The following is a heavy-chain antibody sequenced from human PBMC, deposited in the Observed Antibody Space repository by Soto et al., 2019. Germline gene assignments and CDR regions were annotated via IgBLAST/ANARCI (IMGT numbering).Heavy chain of an antibody. CDR1: GGLFSNCA. CDR2: IIPVFGTT. D-gene: IGHD6-19*01. CDR3: AREPRRVVAGTLSISPHYFDY. Sequence: QVQMVQSGAEVKKPGSSVRVSCKASGGLFSNCAFSWVRQAPGQGLEWMGGIIPVFGTTDYAQKFQGRVTIAADESTNTVYMKLSSLKSEDTAMYYCAREPRRVVAGTLSISPHYFDYWGQGTLLTVSS. J-gene: IGHJ4*02. V-gene: IGHV1-69*01.